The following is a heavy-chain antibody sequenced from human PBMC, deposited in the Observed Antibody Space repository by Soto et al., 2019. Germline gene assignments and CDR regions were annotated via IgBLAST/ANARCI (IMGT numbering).Heavy chain of an antibody. CDR1: GFTFSSYS. V-gene: IGHV3-21*01. J-gene: IGHJ6*02. Sequence: PGGSLRLSCAASGFTFSSYSMNWVRQAPGKGLEWVSSISSSSSYIYYADSVKGRFTISRDNAKNSLYLQMNSLRAEDTAVYYCARAFYGSGSYADGWGQGTTVTASS. CDR3: ARAFYGSGSYADG. D-gene: IGHD3-10*01. CDR2: ISSSSSYI.